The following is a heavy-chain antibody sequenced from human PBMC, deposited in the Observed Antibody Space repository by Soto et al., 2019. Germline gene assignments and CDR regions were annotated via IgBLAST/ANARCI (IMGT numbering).Heavy chain of an antibody. CDR1: GYTFSTYP. D-gene: IGHD6-13*01. CDR2: ISTYNGKT. J-gene: IGHJ4*02. CDR3: ARDRVEAALGTFDQ. V-gene: IGHV1-18*01. Sequence: QVQLVQSGAEVKKPGASVTVSCKTSGYTFSTYPISWVRQAPGQGLEWVGWISTYNGKTNYGQKFQGRVTITTDTSASTAYTNLRNLRSDDTAVYYCARDRVEAALGTFDQWGQGTLVTVSS.